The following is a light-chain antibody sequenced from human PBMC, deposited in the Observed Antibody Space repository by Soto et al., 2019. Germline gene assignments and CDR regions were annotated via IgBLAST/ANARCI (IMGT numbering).Light chain of an antibody. CDR2: GAS. V-gene: IGKV1-12*01. Sequence: EIQMPQSPSSVSASVGDRVAITCRASQGISTWLAWYQQKAGKAPNLLIYGASNLHSGVPSRFSGSGSGTEFTLTISSLRTDDFATYYCQQYNRYSITFGQGTRLEIK. J-gene: IGKJ5*01. CDR1: QGISTW. CDR3: QQYNRYSIT.